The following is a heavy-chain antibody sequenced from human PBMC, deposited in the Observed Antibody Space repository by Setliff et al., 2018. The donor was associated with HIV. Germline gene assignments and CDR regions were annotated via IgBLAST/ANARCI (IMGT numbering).Heavy chain of an antibody. D-gene: IGHD2-2*01. CDR1: GYTFTTFA. V-gene: IGHV1-2*06. CDR2: IIPNSGGT. Sequence: GASVKVSCKASGYTFTTFAISCLRQAPGQGLEWMGRIIPNSGGTNYAQKFQDRVTMTRDTSSRTAYMELSRLRSDDTAVYFCARGRGYCSSHGCFYYYMDLWGGGTTVTVSS. CDR3: ARGRGYCSSHGCFYYYMDL. J-gene: IGHJ6*03.